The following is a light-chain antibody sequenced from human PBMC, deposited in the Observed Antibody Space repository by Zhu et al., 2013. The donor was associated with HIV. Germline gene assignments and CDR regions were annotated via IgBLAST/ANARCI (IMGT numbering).Light chain of an antibody. CDR3: QQYNTWPLLT. J-gene: IGKJ4*01. V-gene: IGKV3-15*01. Sequence: EIVMTQSPATLSVSPGERATLSCRASQSVGSNLAWYRQKPGQAPRLLINGASTRATDVPARFSGSGSGTEFTLTISSLQSEDFAVYYCQQYNTWPLLTFGGGTKVEIK. CDR2: GAS. CDR1: QSVGSN.